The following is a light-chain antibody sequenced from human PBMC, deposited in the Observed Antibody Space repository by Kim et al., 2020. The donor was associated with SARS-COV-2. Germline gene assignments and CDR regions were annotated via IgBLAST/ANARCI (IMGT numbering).Light chain of an antibody. J-gene: IGLJ2*01. CDR2: GKN. V-gene: IGLV3-19*01. CDR3: KSRDSSGKVV. CDR1: SLRRYY. Sequence: VAWGQTVRITCQGDSLRRYYASWDQQKPGQAPVLVIYGKNNRPSGIPDRFSGSSSGNTASLTITGAQAEEEADYYCKSRDSSGKVVFGGGTQLTVL.